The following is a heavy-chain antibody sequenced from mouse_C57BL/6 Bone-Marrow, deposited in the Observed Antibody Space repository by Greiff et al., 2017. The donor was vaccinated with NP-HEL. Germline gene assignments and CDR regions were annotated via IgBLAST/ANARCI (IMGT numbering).Heavy chain of an antibody. Sequence: QVQLQQPGAELVKPGASVKMSCKASGYTFTSYWITWVKQRPGQGLEWIGDIYPGSGSTNYNEKFKRKATLTVDTSSSAAYMQLSSLTSEESAVYYCAREGIYDGYYDWYFDVWGTGTTVTVSS. V-gene: IGHV1-55*01. D-gene: IGHD2-3*01. CDR2: IYPGSGST. CDR1: GYTFTSYW. CDR3: AREGIYDGYYDWYFDV. J-gene: IGHJ1*03.